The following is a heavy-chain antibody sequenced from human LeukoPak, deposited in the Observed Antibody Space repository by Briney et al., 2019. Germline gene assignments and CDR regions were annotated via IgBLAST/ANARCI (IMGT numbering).Heavy chain of an antibody. V-gene: IGHV3-30*04. D-gene: IGHD2-2*01. CDR3: ARDKGPSYLSSFDY. CDR1: GLSIGDYT. Sequence: GGSLRLSCEASGLSIGDYTMHWVRQAPGKGLEGVALISYDGSNEYYADSVKGRFTISRDNSKNTLYLQMNSLRAADTAVYYCARDKGPSYLSSFDYWGQGTPVTVSS. J-gene: IGHJ4*02. CDR2: ISYDGSNE.